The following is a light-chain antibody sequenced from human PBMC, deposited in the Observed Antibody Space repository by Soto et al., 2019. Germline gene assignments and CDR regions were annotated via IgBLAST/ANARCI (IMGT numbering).Light chain of an antibody. J-gene: IGLJ1*01. CDR2: EVT. CDR1: SSDVGGYNY. CDR3: CSYTGSSTRV. V-gene: IGLV2-14*01. Sequence: QSALTQPVSVSGSPGQSITISCTGTSSDVGGYNYVSWFQQHPGEVPKLMIYEVTNRPSGVSDRFSGSKSCNTASLTISGLQAEDEADYYCCSYTGSSTRVFGTGTKLTVL.